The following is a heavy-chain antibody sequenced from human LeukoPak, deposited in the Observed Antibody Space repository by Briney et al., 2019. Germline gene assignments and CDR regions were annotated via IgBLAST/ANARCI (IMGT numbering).Heavy chain of an antibody. Sequence: GSLRLSCAASGFTFSSYGMHWVRQAPCKGLEWVAVIWYDGSNKYYADSVKGRFTISRDNSKNTLYLQMNSLRAEDTAVYYCAKDPGGYNWFDPWGQGTLVTVSS. CDR2: IWYDGSNK. D-gene: IGHD6-25*01. CDR1: GFTFSSYG. J-gene: IGHJ5*02. V-gene: IGHV3-33*06. CDR3: AKDPGGYNWFDP.